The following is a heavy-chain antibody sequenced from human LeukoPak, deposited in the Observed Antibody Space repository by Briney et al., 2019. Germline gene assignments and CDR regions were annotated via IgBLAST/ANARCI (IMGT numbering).Heavy chain of an antibody. CDR1: GYSFTNYW. CDR3: ARRIVGATMAAFDI. V-gene: IGHV5-51*01. Sequence: GESLKISCKGSGYSFTNYWIGWVRQMPGNGLEGMGIIYPGDSDIRYSPSFQGQVSISTDKSISTAYLQWGSLKASDTAMYYCARRIVGATMAAFDIWGQGTMVTVSS. CDR2: IYPGDSDI. D-gene: IGHD1-26*01. J-gene: IGHJ3*02.